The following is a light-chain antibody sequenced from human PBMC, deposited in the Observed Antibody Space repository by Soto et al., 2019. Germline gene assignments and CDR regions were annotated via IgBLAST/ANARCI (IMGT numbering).Light chain of an antibody. CDR3: QQRSNWLT. J-gene: IGKJ4*01. V-gene: IGKV3-11*01. Sequence: EIVLTQSPGTLSLSPGERATLSCRASQDIDIHLAWYQHKPGQAPRLLIYNASNRPAGIPVRFSGSGSGTDFTLIISSLEPEVFGVYYCQQRSNWLTFGGGTKVEIK. CDR1: QDIDIH. CDR2: NAS.